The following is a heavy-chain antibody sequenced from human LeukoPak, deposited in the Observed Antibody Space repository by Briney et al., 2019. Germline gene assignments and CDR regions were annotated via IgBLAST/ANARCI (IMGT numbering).Heavy chain of an antibody. CDR1: GFTFNSYS. CDR2: ISSSSSYI. Sequence: GGSLRLSCAASGFTFNSYSMNWVRQAPGKGLEWVSSISSSSSYIYYADSVKGRFTISRDNAKNSLYLQMNSLRAEDTAVYYCARVGYNWKYYFDYWGQGTLVTVSS. CDR3: ARVGYNWKYYFDY. V-gene: IGHV3-21*01. D-gene: IGHD1-20*01. J-gene: IGHJ4*02.